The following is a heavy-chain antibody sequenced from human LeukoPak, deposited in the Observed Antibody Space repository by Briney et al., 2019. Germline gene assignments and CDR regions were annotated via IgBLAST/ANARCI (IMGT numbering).Heavy chain of an antibody. Sequence: SETLSLTCAVYGVSFSGYYWSWIRQPPGKGLEWIGEINHSGSTYYNPSLKSRVTISVDTSKNQFSLKLNSVTAADTAVYYCARHYGPWGQGTLVTVSS. V-gene: IGHV4-34*01. D-gene: IGHD3-16*01. J-gene: IGHJ5*02. CDR3: ARHYGP. CDR2: INHSGST. CDR1: GVSFSGYY.